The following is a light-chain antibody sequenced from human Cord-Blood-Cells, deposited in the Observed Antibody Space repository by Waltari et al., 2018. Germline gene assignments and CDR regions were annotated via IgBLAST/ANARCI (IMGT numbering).Light chain of an antibody. CDR1: SSDVGGYNY. CDR2: DVS. J-gene: IGLJ3*02. V-gene: IGLV2-11*01. CDR3: CSYAGSYTFEV. Sequence: SALTQPRSVSGSPGQSVTISCTGTSSDVGGYNYVYWYQQHPGKAPKLIIYDVSKRPSGVPDRCSGSKSGNTASLTISGLQAEDEADYYCCSYAGSYTFEVFGGGTKLTVL.